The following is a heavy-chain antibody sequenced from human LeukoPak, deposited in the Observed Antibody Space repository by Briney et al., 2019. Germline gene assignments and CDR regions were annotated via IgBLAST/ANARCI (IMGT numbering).Heavy chain of an antibody. J-gene: IGHJ6*04. Sequence: GGSLRLSCAGSGFTFSSYEMKWVRQAQGKGLEWVSYISSSGSTIYYADSVNGRFTISRDNAKNSLYLQMNSLRAEDTAVYYCAELGITMIGGVWGKGTTVTISS. CDR2: ISSSGSTI. CDR3: AELGITMIGGV. CDR1: GFTFSSYE. V-gene: IGHV3-48*03. D-gene: IGHD3-10*02.